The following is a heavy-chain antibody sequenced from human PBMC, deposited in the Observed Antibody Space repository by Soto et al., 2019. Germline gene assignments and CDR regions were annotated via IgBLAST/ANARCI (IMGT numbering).Heavy chain of an antibody. V-gene: IGHV4-34*01. Sequence: SETLSLTCAVYGGSFSGYYWSWIRQPPGKGLEWIGEINHSGSTNYNPSLKSRVTISVDTSKNQFSLKLSSVTAADTAVYYCARVGIAAAGYNWFDPWGQGTLVTVSS. CDR2: INHSGST. CDR3: ARVGIAAAGYNWFDP. CDR1: GGSFSGYY. D-gene: IGHD6-13*01. J-gene: IGHJ5*02.